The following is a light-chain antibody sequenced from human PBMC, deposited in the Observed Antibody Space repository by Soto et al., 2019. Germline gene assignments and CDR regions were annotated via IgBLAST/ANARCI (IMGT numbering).Light chain of an antibody. V-gene: IGLV3-21*04. Sequence: SYELTQPPSVSVAPGKTARITCGGNNIGSKSVHWYQQKPGQAPVLVIYYDSDRPSGIPERFSGSNSGNTATLTISRVEAGYEADYYCQVWDSSSDRDVVFGGGTQLTVL. CDR3: QVWDSSSDRDVV. J-gene: IGLJ2*01. CDR1: NIGSKS. CDR2: YDS.